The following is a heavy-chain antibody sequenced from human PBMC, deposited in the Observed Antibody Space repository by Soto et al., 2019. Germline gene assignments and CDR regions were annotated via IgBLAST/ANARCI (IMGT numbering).Heavy chain of an antibody. J-gene: IGHJ4*02. V-gene: IGHV4-39*01. D-gene: IGHD3-9*01. CDR3: ARLEGLATISYYFDF. CDR1: GDSINSGKYY. CDR2: IYFRGNT. Sequence: PSETLSPTCFVSGDSINSGKYYWGWIRQPPGKGLEWIGSIYFRGNTYYNPSLQTRVTISLDKSKSQFSLKLNSVTAADSAVYFCARLEGLATISYYFDFWGQGALVTVSS.